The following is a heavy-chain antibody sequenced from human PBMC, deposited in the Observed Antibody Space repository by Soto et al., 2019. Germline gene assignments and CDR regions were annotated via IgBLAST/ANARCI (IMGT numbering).Heavy chain of an antibody. CDR3: ARVRCNSTSCFWGGFDY. J-gene: IGHJ4*02. CDR2: INNDGSST. D-gene: IGHD2-2*01. Sequence: EVQLVESGGGLVQPGGSLRLSCAVSGFTFSSYWMHWVRQAPGKGLVWVSRINNDGSSTSYADSVKGRFTISRDNAKNTLYLQMNSLRAEDTAVYYCARVRCNSTSCFWGGFDYWGQGTLVAVSS. V-gene: IGHV3-74*01. CDR1: GFTFSSYW.